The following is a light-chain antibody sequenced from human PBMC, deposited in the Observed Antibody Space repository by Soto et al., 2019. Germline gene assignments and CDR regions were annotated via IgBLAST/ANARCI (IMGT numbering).Light chain of an antibody. Sequence: DIQMTQSPSTLSASIGDRVTISCRASQGIVRWLAWYQQKPGKAPNLLIYDASNLENGVPSKFSGSGSGTEFTLTINSLQPDDFATSYCQQYHNYRTFGQGTKVEIK. CDR2: DAS. J-gene: IGKJ1*01. CDR3: QQYHNYRT. CDR1: QGIVRW. V-gene: IGKV1-5*01.